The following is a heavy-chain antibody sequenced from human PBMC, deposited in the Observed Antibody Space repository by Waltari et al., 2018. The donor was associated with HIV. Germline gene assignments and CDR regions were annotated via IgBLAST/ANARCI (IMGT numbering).Heavy chain of an antibody. D-gene: IGHD2-15*01. CDR2: IDTTGTT. CDR1: GGSISSGTYY. CDR3: AREGCSGGSCYRYYYYYYGLDV. V-gene: IGHV4-61*02. J-gene: IGHJ6*02. Sequence: QVQLKESGPGLVKPSQTLSLTCTVPGGSISSGTYYWTWIRQPAGKGLEWIGRIDTTGTTNYNPSLKSRVTISVDTSNNQFSLKLTSVTVADTALYYCAREGCSGGSCYRYYYYYYGLDVWGQGTTVTVSS.